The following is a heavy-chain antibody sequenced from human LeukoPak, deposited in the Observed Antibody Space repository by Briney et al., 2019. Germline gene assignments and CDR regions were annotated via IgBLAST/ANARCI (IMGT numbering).Heavy chain of an antibody. CDR1: GGSISSSSYY. J-gene: IGHJ5*02. D-gene: IGHD2-2*01. CDR2: IYYSGST. CDR3: ARDRGPGYCSSTSCHPRWFDP. Sequence: SETLSLTCTVSGGSISSSSYYWGWSRQPPGKGLEWIGSIYYSGSTYYNPSLKSRVTISVDTSKNQFSLKLSSVTAADTAVYYCARDRGPGYCSSTSCHPRWFDPWGQGTLVTVSS. V-gene: IGHV4-39*07.